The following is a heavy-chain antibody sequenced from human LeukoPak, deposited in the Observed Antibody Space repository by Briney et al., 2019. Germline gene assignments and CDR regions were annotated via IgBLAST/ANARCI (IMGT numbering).Heavy chain of an antibody. CDR3: AKVHYYDSSGYSYLYYFDY. CDR1: GFTFSSYT. CDR2: ISSSNNYI. V-gene: IGHV3-21*04. D-gene: IGHD3-22*01. J-gene: IGHJ4*02. Sequence: PGGSLRLSCTASGFTFSSYTMNWVRQAPGKGLEWVSCISSSNNYIYYADSVKGRYTISRDNAKNSLYLQMNSLRAEDTAVYYCAKVHYYDSSGYSYLYYFDYWGQGTLVTVSS.